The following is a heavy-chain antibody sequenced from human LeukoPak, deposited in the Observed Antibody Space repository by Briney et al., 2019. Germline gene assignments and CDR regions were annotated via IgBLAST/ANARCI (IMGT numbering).Heavy chain of an antibody. D-gene: IGHD1-26*01. J-gene: IGHJ4*02. V-gene: IGHV1-69*06. CDR3: ATTLVGVAHLHY. CDR2: IIPIFDTA. Sequence: SVKVSCKASGGTFSSYTISWVRQAPGQGLEWMGGIIPIFDTAIHAQKFQGTVTITADKSTSTAYMELTSLRSEDTAVYFCATTLVGVAHLHYWGQGTLVTVSS. CDR1: GGTFSSYT.